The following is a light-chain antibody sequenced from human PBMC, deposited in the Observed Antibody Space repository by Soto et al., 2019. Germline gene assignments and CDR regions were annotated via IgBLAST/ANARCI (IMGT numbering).Light chain of an antibody. CDR3: QQYYRYSRT. Sequence: DIQMTQSPSTLSASVGDRVTITCRASQTVSSWLAWYQQKPGKAPKLLIYDVSSLESGVPSRFSGSGSGTEFTLTISSLQPDDFATYYCQQYYRYSRTFGQGTNVEVK. J-gene: IGKJ1*01. CDR1: QTVSSW. CDR2: DVS. V-gene: IGKV1-5*01.